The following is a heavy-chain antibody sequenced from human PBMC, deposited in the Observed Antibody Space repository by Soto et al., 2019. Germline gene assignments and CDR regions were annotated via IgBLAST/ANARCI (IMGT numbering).Heavy chain of an antibody. D-gene: IGHD3-16*01. Sequence: LRLSCAASGFTFSRYAMSWVRHAPGKGLEWVSSITTSGTTTYDADSVKGRFAISRDNSKDTLFLQMNSLRVEDTAIYYRATFPIYDAAHDTHSWGQGTFGTVS. CDR3: ATFPIYDAAHDTHS. V-gene: IGHV3-23*01. CDR1: GFTFSRYA. CDR2: ITTSGTTT. J-gene: IGHJ4*02.